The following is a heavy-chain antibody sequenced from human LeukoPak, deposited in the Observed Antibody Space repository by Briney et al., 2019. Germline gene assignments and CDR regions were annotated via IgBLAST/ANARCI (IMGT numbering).Heavy chain of an antibody. CDR3: VRGVETTLSLDL. D-gene: IGHD1-1*01. Sequence: GGSLRLSCAASGFTVSSNYMSWIRQAPGKGLEWVAYISHTGASEFHADPAKGRFAISRDNAQNSVYLQMNSLRVEDTAVYFCVRGVETTLSLDLWGQGSLVTVSS. CDR1: GFTVSSNY. CDR2: ISHTGASE. J-gene: IGHJ5*02. V-gene: IGHV3-11*01.